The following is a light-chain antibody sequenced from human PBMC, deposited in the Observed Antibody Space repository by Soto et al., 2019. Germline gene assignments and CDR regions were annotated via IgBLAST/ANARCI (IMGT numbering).Light chain of an antibody. CDR1: SSNIGAGYD. CDR3: QSYDSSLSGFVV. CDR2: GNS. J-gene: IGLJ2*01. V-gene: IGLV1-40*01. Sequence: QSVLTQPPSVSGAPGQRVTISCTGSSSNIGAGYDVHWYQQLPGTAPKLLIYGNSNRPSGVPDRFSGSKSGTSASLAITGLQAEDEADYYCQSYDSSLSGFVVFRGGIKLTVL.